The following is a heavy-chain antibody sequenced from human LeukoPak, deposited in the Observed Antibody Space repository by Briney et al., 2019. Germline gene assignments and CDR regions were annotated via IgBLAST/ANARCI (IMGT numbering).Heavy chain of an antibody. CDR1: GFTFSSYA. D-gene: IGHD3-22*01. CDR3: AIMHPYYDGSGYWVQ. Sequence: GGSLRLSCAASGFTFSSYAMSWGRQAPGKGLEWVSGISTSGGSSSYADSVKGRFTISRDNPRNTLYMQMNSLRAEDTALYYCAIMHPYYDGSGYWVQWGQGTLVTVSS. J-gene: IGHJ4*02. CDR2: ISTSGGSS. V-gene: IGHV3-23*01.